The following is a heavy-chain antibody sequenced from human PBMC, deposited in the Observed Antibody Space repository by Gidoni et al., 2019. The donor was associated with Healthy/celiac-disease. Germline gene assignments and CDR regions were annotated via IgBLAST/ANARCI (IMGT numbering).Heavy chain of an antibody. CDR1: GYTFTGYY. D-gene: IGHD1-26*01. CDR2: INPNSGGT. CDR3: ASLPIVGATHFDY. Sequence: SGYTFTGYYMHWVRQAPGQGLEWMGWINPNSGGTNYAQKFQGRVTMTRDTSISTAYMELSRLRSDDTAVYYCASLPIVGATHFDYWGQGTLVTVSS. V-gene: IGHV1-2*02. J-gene: IGHJ4*02.